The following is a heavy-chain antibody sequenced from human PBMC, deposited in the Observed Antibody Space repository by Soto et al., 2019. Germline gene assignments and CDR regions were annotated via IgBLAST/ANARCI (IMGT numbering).Heavy chain of an antibody. Sequence: EVQLVESGGGLEQPGRSLRLSCVASGFTVADYAMHWVRQAPGKGLEWVSGISANGDTIDYANSVKGRFTISRDNAKNGLFLQMNSLRAEDTALSYCAKDTEWGGMTTIHYFVSWGQGTQVTVSA. CDR1: GFTVADYA. D-gene: IGHD4-17*01. CDR3: AKDTEWGGMTTIHYFVS. CDR2: ISANGDTI. J-gene: IGHJ4*02. V-gene: IGHV3-9*01.